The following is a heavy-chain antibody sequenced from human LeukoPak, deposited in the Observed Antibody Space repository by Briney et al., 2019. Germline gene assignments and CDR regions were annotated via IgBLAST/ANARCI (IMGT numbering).Heavy chain of an antibody. CDR3: AGEGGGAAPIDY. Sequence: PSETLSLTCTVSGGSISSYYWSWIRQPPGKGLEWIGYTYYSGSTYYNPSLKSRVTISIDTSKNKFSLKLSSVTAADTAVYYCAGEGGGAAPIDYWGQGTLVTVSS. CDR1: GGSISSYY. J-gene: IGHJ4*02. CDR2: TYYSGST. D-gene: IGHD2-2*02. V-gene: IGHV4-59*01.